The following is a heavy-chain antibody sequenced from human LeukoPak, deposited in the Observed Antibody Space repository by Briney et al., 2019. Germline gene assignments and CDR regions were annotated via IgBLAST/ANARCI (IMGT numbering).Heavy chain of an antibody. CDR3: ARVGSRGDWFDY. V-gene: IGHV3-48*01. D-gene: IGHD1-26*01. J-gene: IGHJ5*01. CDR1: GFTFSTYN. Sequence: PGGSLRLSCAASGFTFSTYNMLWVRQTPGKRLEFLFYIKSGGNAVHYADSVKDRFTFSRDNAKNSLYLQMTGLRVEDSGIYYCARVGSRGDWFDYWGQGTRVTVSS. CDR2: IKSGGNAV.